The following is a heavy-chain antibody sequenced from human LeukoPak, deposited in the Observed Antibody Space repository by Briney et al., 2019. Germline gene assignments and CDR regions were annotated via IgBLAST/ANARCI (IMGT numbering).Heavy chain of an antibody. D-gene: IGHD1-26*01. CDR1: GFTFSNYG. V-gene: IGHV3-30*03. CDR3: TTDRGRTELPLFDF. Sequence: GGSLRLSCAASGFTFSNYGMHWVRQAPGKGLEWVAVISYDGINKFYVDSVKGRFTISRDNSKNTLYLQMDSLESEDTALYYCTTDRGRTELPLFDFWGPGTLVTVSS. CDR2: ISYDGINK. J-gene: IGHJ5*01.